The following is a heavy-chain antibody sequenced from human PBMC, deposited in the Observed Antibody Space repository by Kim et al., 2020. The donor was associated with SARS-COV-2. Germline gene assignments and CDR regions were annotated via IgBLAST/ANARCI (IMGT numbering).Heavy chain of an antibody. CDR1: GFTFSSYG. D-gene: IGHD4-17*01. CDR2: IWYDGSNK. CDR3: AKDRSDYGGCFDY. Sequence: GGSLRLSCAASGFTFSSYGMHWVRQAPGKGLEWVAVIWYDGSNKYYADSVKGRFTISRDNSKNTLYLQMNSLRAEDTAVYYCAKDRSDYGGCFDYWGQGTLVTVSS. V-gene: IGHV3-33*06. J-gene: IGHJ4*02.